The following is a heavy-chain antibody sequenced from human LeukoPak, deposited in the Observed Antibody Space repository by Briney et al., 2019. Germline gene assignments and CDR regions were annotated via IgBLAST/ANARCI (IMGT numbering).Heavy chain of an antibody. V-gene: IGHV1-69*04. Sequence: SVKVSCKASGGTFSSYAISWVRQAPGQGLEWMGRIIPIFGIANYAQKFQGRVTITADKSTSTAYMELSSLRSEDTAVYYCARRGITMVRGPFNWFDPWGQGTLVTVSS. CDR3: ARRGITMVRGPFNWFDP. CDR1: GGTFSSYA. D-gene: IGHD3-10*01. J-gene: IGHJ5*02. CDR2: IIPIFGIA.